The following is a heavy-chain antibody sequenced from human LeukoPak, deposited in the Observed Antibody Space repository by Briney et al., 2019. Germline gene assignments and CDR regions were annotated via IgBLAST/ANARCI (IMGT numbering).Heavy chain of an antibody. J-gene: IGHJ4*02. CDR2: IYPSGST. CDR1: GGSISSSSYY. D-gene: IGHD1-26*01. CDR3: ATTTIRLGY. V-gene: IGHV4-39*07. Sequence: SETLSLTCTVSGGSISSSSYYWGWIRQPPGKGLEWIGSIYPSGSTYYYPSLKSRVTISLDTSKNQFSLKLRSVTAADTAVYYCATTTIRLGYWGQGTLVTVSS.